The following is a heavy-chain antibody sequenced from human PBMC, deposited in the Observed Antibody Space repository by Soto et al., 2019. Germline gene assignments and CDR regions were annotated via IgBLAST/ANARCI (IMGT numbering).Heavy chain of an antibody. CDR2: ISYDGSNK. J-gene: IGHJ4*02. D-gene: IGHD3-3*01. Sequence: GGSLRLSCAASGFTFSSYGMHWVRQAPGKGLEWVAVISYDGSNKYYADSVKGRFTISRDNSKNTLYLQMNSLRAEDTAVYYCAKDYYDFWRGYYTGPPGYWGQGTLVTVSS. CDR1: GFTFSSYG. CDR3: AKDYYDFWRGYYTGPPGY. V-gene: IGHV3-30*18.